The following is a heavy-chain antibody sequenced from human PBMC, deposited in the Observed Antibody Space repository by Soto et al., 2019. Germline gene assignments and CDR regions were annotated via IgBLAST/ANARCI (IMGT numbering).Heavy chain of an antibody. CDR3: ATPPLDKGYSYGSVDY. CDR1: GYTFTGCY. D-gene: IGHD5-18*01. V-gene: IGHV1-2*02. CDR2: INPNSGGT. Sequence: ASVKVSCKASGYTFTGCYMHWVRQAPGQGLEWMGWINPNSGGTNYAQKFQGRVTMTRDTSISTAYMELSRLRSDDTAVYYCATPPLDKGYSYGSVDYWGQGTLVTVYS. J-gene: IGHJ4*02.